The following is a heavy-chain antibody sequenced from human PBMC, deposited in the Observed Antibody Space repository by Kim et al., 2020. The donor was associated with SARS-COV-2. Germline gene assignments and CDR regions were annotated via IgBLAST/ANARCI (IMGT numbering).Heavy chain of an antibody. CDR3: ARGGVVVTHQFDY. CDR2: IYHSGST. D-gene: IGHD2-21*02. J-gene: IGHJ4*02. CDR1: GGSISSGGYS. Sequence: SETLSLTCAVSGGSISSGGYSWSWIRQPPGKGLEWIGYIYHSGSTYYNPSLKSRVTISVDRSKNQFSLKLSSVTAADTAVYYCARGGVVVTHQFDYWGQGTLVTDSS. V-gene: IGHV4-30-2*01.